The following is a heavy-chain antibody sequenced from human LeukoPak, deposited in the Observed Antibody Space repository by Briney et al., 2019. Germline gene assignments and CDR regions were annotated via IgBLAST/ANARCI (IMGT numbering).Heavy chain of an antibody. J-gene: IGHJ4*02. D-gene: IGHD2-21*02. CDR2: ISSSSSYI. V-gene: IGHV3-21*01. CDR3: ARRGGDCYAFDY. CDR1: GFTFSSYS. Sequence: GGSLRLSCAASGFTFSSYSMNWARQAPGKGLEWVSSISSSSSYIYYADSVKGRFTISRDNAKNSLYLQMNSLRAEDTAVYYCARRGGDCYAFDYSGQGTLVTVSS.